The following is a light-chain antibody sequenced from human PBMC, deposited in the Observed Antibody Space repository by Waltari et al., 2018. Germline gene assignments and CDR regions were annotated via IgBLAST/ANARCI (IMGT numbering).Light chain of an antibody. CDR2: EGS. V-gene: IGLV2-8*01. Sequence: SALTQPPSASGSPGQSVPLSCTATSSDVGGYNYFSCYQQHPGKAPKLMIYEGSKRPSGVPDRFSGSKSGNTASLTVSGLQAEDEADYYCSSYAGSNNLVVFGGGTKLTVL. CDR3: SSYAGSNNLVV. J-gene: IGLJ2*01. CDR1: SSDVGGYNY.